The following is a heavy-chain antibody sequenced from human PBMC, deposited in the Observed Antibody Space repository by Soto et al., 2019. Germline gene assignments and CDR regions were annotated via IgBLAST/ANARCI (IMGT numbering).Heavy chain of an antibody. Sequence: ASVKVSCKSSGYTVTNYAIHWVRQAPGQRHEWMGWINGGTGNTKYSPKFQARVTLTRDTSASTAYMELSSLRSEDTAVYYCARDCAVSGNINLDNWGHGTLVTVSS. V-gene: IGHV1-3*01. J-gene: IGHJ4*01. CDR2: INGGTGNT. D-gene: IGHD6-19*01. CDR3: ARDCAVSGNINLDN. CDR1: GYTVTNYA.